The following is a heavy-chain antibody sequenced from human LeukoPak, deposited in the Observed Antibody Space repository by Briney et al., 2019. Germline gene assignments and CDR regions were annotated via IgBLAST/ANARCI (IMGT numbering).Heavy chain of an antibody. CDR1: GYTFTGYY. Sequence: ASVKVSCKASGYTFTGYYMHWVRQAPGQGLEWMGWINPNSGGTNYAQKFQGRVTMTRDTSISTAYMELSRLRSDDTAVYYCARDPTAYCGGDCSWLNGDYWGQGTLVTVSS. CDR2: INPNSGGT. J-gene: IGHJ4*02. D-gene: IGHD2-21*02. CDR3: ARDPTAYCGGDCSWLNGDY. V-gene: IGHV1-2*02.